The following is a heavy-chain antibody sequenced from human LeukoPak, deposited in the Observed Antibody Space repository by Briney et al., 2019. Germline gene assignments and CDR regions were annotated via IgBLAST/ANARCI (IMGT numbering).Heavy chain of an antibody. CDR1: GGSISSGGYY. D-gene: IGHD3-3*01. V-gene: IGHV4-30-2*01. CDR3: ARGLAPEWLLPFDP. Sequence: SETLSLTCTVSGGSISSGGYYWSWIRQPPGKGLEWIGYIYHSGSTYYNPSLKSRVTISVDRSKNQFSLKLSSVTAADTAVYYCARGLAPEWLLPFDPWGQGTLVTVSS. J-gene: IGHJ5*02. CDR2: IYHSGST.